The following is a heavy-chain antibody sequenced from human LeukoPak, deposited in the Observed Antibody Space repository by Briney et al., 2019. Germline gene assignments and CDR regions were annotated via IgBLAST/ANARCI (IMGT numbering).Heavy chain of an antibody. CDR3: VRGGIQVSGIDEIDY. D-gene: IGHD6-19*01. CDR1: GFTFRSYD. CDR2: VGISGDT. V-gene: IGHV3-13*01. J-gene: IGHJ4*02. Sequence: PGGSLRLSCAASGFTFRSYDMHWVRQVTGKGLEWVSAVGISGDTYYAGSVKGRFTLSRENAKNSLYLQMNSLTAGDTAVYYCVRGGIQVSGIDEIDYWGQGTLVTVSS.